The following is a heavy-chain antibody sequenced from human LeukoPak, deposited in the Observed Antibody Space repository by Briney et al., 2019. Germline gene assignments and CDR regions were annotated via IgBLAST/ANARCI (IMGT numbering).Heavy chain of an antibody. V-gene: IGHV3-15*01. D-gene: IGHD3-22*01. CDR1: GFPFGNAW. CDR2: IKSKTDGGTI. Sequence: PGGPLRLSCAASGFPFGNAWRNWVRQAPGKGLEWVDRIKSKTDGGTIDYAAPVKGRFTISRDDSKNTVYLQMNSLKTEDTALYYCATSLTSGYYIDYWGQGTLVTVSS. J-gene: IGHJ4*02. CDR3: ATSLTSGYYIDY.